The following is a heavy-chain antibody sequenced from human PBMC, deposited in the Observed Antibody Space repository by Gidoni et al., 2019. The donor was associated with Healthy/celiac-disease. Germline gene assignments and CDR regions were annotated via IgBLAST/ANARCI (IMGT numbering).Heavy chain of an antibody. J-gene: IGHJ6*02. V-gene: IGHV4-31*03. CDR1: GGSISSGGYS. Sequence: QVQLQESGPGLVKPSQTLSLTCTVSGGSISSGGYSWSWIRQHPGKGLEWIGYIYYSGSTYYNPSLKSRVTISVDTSKNQFSLKLSSVTAADTAVYYCARESPLGYCSGGSCYGMDVWGQGTTVTVSS. D-gene: IGHD2-15*01. CDR2: IYYSGST. CDR3: ARESPLGYCSGGSCYGMDV.